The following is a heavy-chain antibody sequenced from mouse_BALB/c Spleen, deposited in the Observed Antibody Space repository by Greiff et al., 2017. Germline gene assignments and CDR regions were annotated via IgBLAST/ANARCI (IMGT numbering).Heavy chain of an antibody. Sequence: EVMLVESGGGLVQPGGSRKLSCAASGFTFSSFGMHWVRQAPEKGLEWVAYISSGSSTIYYADTVKGRFTISRDNPKNTLFLQMTSLRSEDTAMYYWARDYYGNYSAYWGQGTLVTVSA. CDR3: ARDYYGNYSAY. J-gene: IGHJ3*01. V-gene: IGHV5-17*02. CDR1: GFTFSSFG. D-gene: IGHD2-1*01. CDR2: ISSGSSTI.